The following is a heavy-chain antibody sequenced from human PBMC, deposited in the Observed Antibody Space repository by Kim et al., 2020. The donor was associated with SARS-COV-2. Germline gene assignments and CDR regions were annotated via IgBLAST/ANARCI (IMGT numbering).Heavy chain of an antibody. CDR3: ARGYALYDFWSGYCDY. Sequence: GGSLRLSCAASGFTFSSYWMSWVRQAPGKGLEWVANIKQDGSEKYYVDSVKGRFTISRDNAKNSLYLQMNSLRAEDTAVYYCARGYALYDFWSGYCDYWGQGTLVTVSS. J-gene: IGHJ4*02. D-gene: IGHD3-3*01. V-gene: IGHV3-7*03. CDR2: IKQDGSEK. CDR1: GFTFSSYW.